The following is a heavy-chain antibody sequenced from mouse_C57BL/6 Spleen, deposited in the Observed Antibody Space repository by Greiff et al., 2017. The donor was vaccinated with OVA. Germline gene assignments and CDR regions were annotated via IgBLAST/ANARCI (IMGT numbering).Heavy chain of an antibody. D-gene: IGHD4-1*01. CDR3: ARRGNWADYYAMDY. J-gene: IGHJ4*01. CDR1: GFTFSSYG. CDR2: ISSGGSYT. Sequence: EVKVVESGGDLVKPGGSLKLSCAASGFTFSSYGMSWVRQTPDKRLEWVATISSGGSYTYYPDSVKGRFTISRDNAKNTLYLQMSSLKSEDTAMYYCARRGNWADYYAMDYWGQGASVTVSS. V-gene: IGHV5-6*02.